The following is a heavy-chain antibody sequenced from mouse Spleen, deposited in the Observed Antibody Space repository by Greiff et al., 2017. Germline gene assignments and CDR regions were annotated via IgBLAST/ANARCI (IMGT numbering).Heavy chain of an antibody. D-gene: IGHD1-1*01. J-gene: IGHJ2*01. CDR3: ARRGYDGSYGNYYFDY. CDR1: GYTFTSYW. Sequence: VQLQQSGAELVKPGASVKMSCKASGYTFTSYWITWVKQRPGQGLEWIGMIHPNSGSTNYNEKFKSKATLTVDKSSSTAYMQLSSLTSEDSAVYYCARRGYDGSYGNYYFDYWGQGTTLTVSS. CDR2: IHPNSGST. V-gene: IGHV1-64*01.